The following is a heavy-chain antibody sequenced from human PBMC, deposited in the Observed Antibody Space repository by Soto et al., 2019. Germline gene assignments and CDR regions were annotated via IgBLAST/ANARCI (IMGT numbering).Heavy chain of an antibody. Sequence: EVQLVESGGGLVQPGGSLRLSCAASGFTFSSYWMSWVRQAPGKGLEWVANIKQDGSEKYYVDSVKGRFTISRDNAKNSLYLQINSLRAEDTAVYYCARDGLLWFGELLFDYWGQGTLVTVSS. V-gene: IGHV3-7*05. D-gene: IGHD3-10*01. J-gene: IGHJ4*02. CDR2: IKQDGSEK. CDR1: GFTFSSYW. CDR3: ARDGLLWFGELLFDY.